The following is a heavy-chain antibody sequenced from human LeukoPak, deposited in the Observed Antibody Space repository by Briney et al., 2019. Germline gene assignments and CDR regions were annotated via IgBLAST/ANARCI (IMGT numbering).Heavy chain of an antibody. CDR2: IYTSGST. CDR3: ARGSRGDSSGHRPFDY. Sequence: SETLSLTCTVSGGSISSYYWSWIRQPAGKGLEWIGRIYTSGSTNYNPSLKSRVTMSVDTSKNQFSLKLSSVSAADTAVYYCARGSRGDSSGHRPFDYWGQGTLVTVSS. D-gene: IGHD6-19*01. V-gene: IGHV4-4*07. J-gene: IGHJ4*02. CDR1: GGSISSYY.